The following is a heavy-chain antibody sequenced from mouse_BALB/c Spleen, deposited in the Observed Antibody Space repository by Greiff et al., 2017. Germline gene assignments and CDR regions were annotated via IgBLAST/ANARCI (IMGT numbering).Heavy chain of an antibody. J-gene: IGHJ4*01. Sequence: VQLKQSGPELVKPGASVKMSCKASGYTFTSYVMHWVKQKPGQGLEWIGYINPYNDGTKYNEKFKGKATLTSDKSSSTAYMELSSLTSEDSAVYYCARGNWDDAMDYWGQGTSVTVSS. CDR2: INPYNDGT. V-gene: IGHV1-14*01. D-gene: IGHD4-1*01. CDR3: ARGNWDDAMDY. CDR1: GYTFTSYV.